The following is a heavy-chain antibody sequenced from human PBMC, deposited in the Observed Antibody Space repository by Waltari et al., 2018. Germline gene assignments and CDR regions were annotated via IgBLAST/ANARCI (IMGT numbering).Heavy chain of an antibody. CDR1: GFTFSRYS. J-gene: IGHJ3*02. V-gene: IGHV3-48*04. CDR2: ISSSSSTI. Sequence: EVQLVESGGGLVQPGGSLRLSCADSGFTFSRYSLTWVRPDPGKGLEWVSYISSSSSTIYYADSVKGRFTISRDNAKNSLYLQMNSLRAEDTAVYYCARDLTRGYYDESAFDIWGQGTMVTVSS. D-gene: IGHD3-22*01. CDR3: ARDLTRGYYDESAFDI.